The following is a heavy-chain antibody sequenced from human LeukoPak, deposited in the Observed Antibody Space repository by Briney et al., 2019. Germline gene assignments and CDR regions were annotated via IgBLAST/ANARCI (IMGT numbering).Heavy chain of an antibody. CDR3: ARGPYDSSGYYPRHSSDFDY. J-gene: IGHJ4*02. D-gene: IGHD3-22*01. CDR2: ISACNCNT. CDR1: GYTFTSYG. Sequence: ASVKVSCKASGYTFTSYGISWVRQPPGQALAWMGWISACNCNTNYAQKLQGRVTMTTDTSTSTAYMELRSLRSDDTAVYYCARGPYDSSGYYPRHSSDFDYWGRGTLVTVSS. V-gene: IGHV1-18*01.